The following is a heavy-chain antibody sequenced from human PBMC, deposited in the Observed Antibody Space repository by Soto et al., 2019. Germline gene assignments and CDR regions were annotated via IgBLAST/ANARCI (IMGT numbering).Heavy chain of an antibody. Sequence: PTLVNPTQTLTLTCTFSGFSLSTSGVGVGWIRQPPGKALEWLALIYWNDDKRYGPSLKSRLTITKDTSKNQVVLTMTNMDPVDTATYYCAHDGRDGYDLPPYFFDYWXQGALVTVSS. CDR2: IYWNDDK. CDR1: GFSLSTSGVG. J-gene: IGHJ4*02. V-gene: IGHV2-5*01. D-gene: IGHD5-12*01. CDR3: AHDGRDGYDLPPYFFDY.